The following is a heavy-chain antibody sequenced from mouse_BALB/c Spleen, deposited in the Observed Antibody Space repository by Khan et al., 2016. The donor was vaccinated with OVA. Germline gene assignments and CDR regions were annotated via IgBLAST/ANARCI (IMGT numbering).Heavy chain of an antibody. Sequence: EVQLQESGPGLVKPSQSLSLTCTVTGYSITSGYAWNWIRQFPGNKLEWMGYISYSGGTSYNPSLTSRISITRDTSKNQFFLQLNSVTTEDTATYYCARGNYYGYCVDYWGQGTPLTVSS. CDR2: ISYSGGT. CDR1: GYSITSGYA. J-gene: IGHJ2*01. D-gene: IGHD1-2*01. V-gene: IGHV3-2*02. CDR3: ARGNYYGYCVDY.